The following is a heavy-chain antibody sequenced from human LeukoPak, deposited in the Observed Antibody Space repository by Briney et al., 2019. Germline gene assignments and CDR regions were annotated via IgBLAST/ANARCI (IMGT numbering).Heavy chain of an antibody. CDR3: ARGSSEFRVDFDY. V-gene: IGHV4-39*07. CDR1: GGSISTSGYY. CDR2: IYYSGST. D-gene: IGHD3-10*01. Sequence: SETLSLTCTVSGGSISTSGYYWGWIRQPPGKGLEWIGSIYYSGSTYYNSPLKRRVTISVDTSKNQFSLKLSSVTAADTAVYYCARGSSEFRVDFDYWGQGTLVTVSS. J-gene: IGHJ4*02.